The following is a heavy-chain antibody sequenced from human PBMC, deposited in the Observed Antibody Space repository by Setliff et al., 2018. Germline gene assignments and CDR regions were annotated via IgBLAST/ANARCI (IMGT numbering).Heavy chain of an antibody. D-gene: IGHD7-27*01. CDR3: ARVGIKGGYYFDY. J-gene: IGHJ4*02. CDR2: IFPTDSDT. Sequence: GESLKISCKGSGYSLSTYWIGWVRQMPGKGLEWMGIIFPTDSDTRYSPSFRGQVTISADKSISTAYLQWSSLKASDTAIYYCARVGIKGGYYFDYWGQGTLVTVS. V-gene: IGHV5-51*01. CDR1: GYSLSTYW.